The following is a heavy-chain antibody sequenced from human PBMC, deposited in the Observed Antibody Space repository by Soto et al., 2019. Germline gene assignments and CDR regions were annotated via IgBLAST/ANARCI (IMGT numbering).Heavy chain of an antibody. J-gene: IGHJ5*01. CDR3: VKGGWLDF. Sequence: VQLLESGGGLVQPGGSLRLSCAASGFTFNTFEMSWVRQAPGRGLEWVSFISDDSSRTYYADAVKGRFTISRDNSKYTLYLQMNSLTAEDTAVYACVKGGWLDFWGQGTLVTVSS. CDR2: ISDDSSRT. CDR1: GFTFNTFE. V-gene: IGHV3-23*01. D-gene: IGHD3-16*01.